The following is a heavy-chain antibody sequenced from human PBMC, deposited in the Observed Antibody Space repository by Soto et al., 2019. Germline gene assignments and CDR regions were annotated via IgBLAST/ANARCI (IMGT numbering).Heavy chain of an antibody. CDR3: ARVEGGDYYDSSSYIDY. V-gene: IGHV1-46*01. J-gene: IGHJ4*02. D-gene: IGHD3-22*01. CDR1: GYTFTSYY. Sequence: ASVKVSCKASGYTFTSYYMHWVRQAPGQGLVWMGIINPSGGSTSYAQKFQGRVTMTRDTSTSTVYMELSSLRSEDTAVYYCARVEGGDYYDSSSYIDYWGQGTLVTVSS. CDR2: INPSGGST.